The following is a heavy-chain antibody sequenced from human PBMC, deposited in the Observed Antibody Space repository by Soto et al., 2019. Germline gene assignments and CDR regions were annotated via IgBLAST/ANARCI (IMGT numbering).Heavy chain of an antibody. CDR2: ISFDGSSK. V-gene: IGHV3-30*18. D-gene: IGHD2-21*01. CDR3: AKDFYSTQSPYFDY. J-gene: IGHJ4*02. Sequence: QVQLVESGGGVVQPGGSLRLSCAASGFTFSSYAMHWVRQAPGKGLEWMALISFDGSSKYHADSVKGRFTISRDNSKNTLYLQMNSLRAEDTAVYYCAKDFYSTQSPYFDYWGQGTLVTVSS. CDR1: GFTFSSYA.